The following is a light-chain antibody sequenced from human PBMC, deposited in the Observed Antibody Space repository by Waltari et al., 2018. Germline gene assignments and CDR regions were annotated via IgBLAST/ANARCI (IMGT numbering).Light chain of an antibody. J-gene: IGKJ2*01. CDR1: QSLSIY. V-gene: IGKV1-39*01. CDR3: QQSYSTPT. Sequence: DIKMTQSPSPLSAFVGDSVTITCRASQSLSIYVNWYQQRPGKVPKLLIYAGSSLQSGVPSRFSGSGSGTDFTLTISSLQPEDFATYYCQQSYSTPTFGQGTKLEIK. CDR2: AGS.